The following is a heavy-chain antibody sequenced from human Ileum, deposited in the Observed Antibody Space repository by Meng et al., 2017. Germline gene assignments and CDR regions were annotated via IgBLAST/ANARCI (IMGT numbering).Heavy chain of an antibody. J-gene: IGHJ3*01. V-gene: IGHV3-23*01. CDR2: SGASGDI. CDR3: AKTRAVGIWGAYDF. CDR1: GFDFRMHA. D-gene: IGHD3-16*01. Sequence: GGSLRLSCATSGFDFRMHAMSWVRQAPGKGLEWVAASGASGDIHYAESVQGRFSISRDNSKNTVYLQMNSLRDEDTAVYYCAKTRAVGIWGAYDFWGEG.